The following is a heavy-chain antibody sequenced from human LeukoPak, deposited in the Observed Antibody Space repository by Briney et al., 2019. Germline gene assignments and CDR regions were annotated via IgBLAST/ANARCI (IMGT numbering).Heavy chain of an antibody. CDR3: ATGRDADSARGYYDMDV. Sequence: ASVKVSCKASGYTFTSYYMHWVRQAPGQGLEWMGIINPSGGSTSYAQKFQGRVTMTRDTSTSTVYMELSSLRSADTAVYYCATGRDADSARGYYDMDVWGQGTTVTVSS. CDR2: INPSGGST. CDR1: GYTFTSYY. J-gene: IGHJ6*02. D-gene: IGHD5-24*01. V-gene: IGHV1-46*01.